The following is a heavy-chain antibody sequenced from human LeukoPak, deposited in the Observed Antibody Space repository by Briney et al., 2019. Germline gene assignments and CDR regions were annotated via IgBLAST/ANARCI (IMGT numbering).Heavy chain of an antibody. CDR1: GGSINDYY. Sequence: PSETLSLTCTVSGGSINDYYWNWIRQPPGKGLEWIGYIKHHGGTNYNPSLKSRVTISVDTSKNQFSLKMSFLTAVDSAVYYCARISGRPGSYGSFDYWGQGILVTVSS. CDR2: IKHHGGT. J-gene: IGHJ4*02. CDR3: ARISGRPGSYGSFDY. D-gene: IGHD3-10*01. V-gene: IGHV4-59*01.